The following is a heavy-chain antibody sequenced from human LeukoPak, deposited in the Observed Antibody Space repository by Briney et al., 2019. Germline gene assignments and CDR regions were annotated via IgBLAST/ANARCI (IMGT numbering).Heavy chain of an antibody. J-gene: IGHJ4*02. CDR2: ISYDGSNK. Sequence: GGSLRLSCAASGFTFSSYAMHWVRQAPGKGLEWVAVISYDGSNKYYADSVKGRFTISRDNSKNTLYLQMNSLRADDTAVYYCARDGRDVLLWFGELCFDYWGQGTLVTVSS. CDR1: GFTFSSYA. V-gene: IGHV3-30*04. D-gene: IGHD3-10*01. CDR3: ARDGRDVLLWFGELCFDY.